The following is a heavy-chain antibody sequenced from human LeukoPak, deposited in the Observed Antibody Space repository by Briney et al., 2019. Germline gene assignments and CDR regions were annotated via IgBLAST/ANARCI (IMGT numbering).Heavy chain of an antibody. V-gene: IGHV3-23*01. D-gene: IGHD3-3*01. CDR2: ISGGGGST. CDR3: AKSSRFLELPSDY. Sequence: GGSLRLSCAASGFTFSSYAMSWVRQAPGKGLEWVSAISGGGGSTNYADSVKGRFTISRDNSKNTLYLQMNSLRAEDTAVYYCAKSSRFLELPSDYWGQGTRVTVSS. J-gene: IGHJ4*02. CDR1: GFTFSSYA.